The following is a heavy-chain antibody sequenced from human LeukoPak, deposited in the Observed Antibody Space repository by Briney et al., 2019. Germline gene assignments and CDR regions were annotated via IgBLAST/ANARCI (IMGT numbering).Heavy chain of an antibody. CDR3: AREGISVAAYFDY. CDR1: GFTFSSYS. Sequence: PGGSLRLSRAASGFTFSSYSMNWVRQAPGKGLEWVSSISSSSSYIYYADSVKGRFTISRDNAKNSLYLQMNSLRAEDTAVYYCAREGISVAAYFDYWGQGTPVTVSS. D-gene: IGHD6-19*01. CDR2: ISSSSSYI. J-gene: IGHJ4*02. V-gene: IGHV3-21*01.